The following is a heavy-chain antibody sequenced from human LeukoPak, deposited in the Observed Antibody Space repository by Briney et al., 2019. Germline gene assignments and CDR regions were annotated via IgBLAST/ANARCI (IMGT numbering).Heavy chain of an antibody. D-gene: IGHD6-19*01. J-gene: IGHJ4*02. CDR2: ISGSGGSA. Sequence: PGGSLRLSCAASGFTFSSYAMSWVRQAPGKGLEWVSAISGSGGSAYYADSVKGRFTISRDNSKNTLYLQMNSLRAEDTAVYYCAKSYSSGWYFDYWGQGTLVTVSS. V-gene: IGHV3-23*01. CDR3: AKSYSSGWYFDY. CDR1: GFTFSSYA.